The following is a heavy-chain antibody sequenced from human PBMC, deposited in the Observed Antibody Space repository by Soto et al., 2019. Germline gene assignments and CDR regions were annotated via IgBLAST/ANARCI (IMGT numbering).Heavy chain of an antibody. CDR1: GFTISGKKY. CDR3: ATWHEREHAYDV. D-gene: IGHD1-1*01. J-gene: IGHJ3*01. Sequence: GGSLRLSCAAFGFTISGKKYVAWVRQAPGKGLEWVSALYDLDGSFYAASVKGRFTTSSDSSKTTVYLQMNDLRPDDTAVYYCATWHEREHAYDVWGQGTTVTVSS. V-gene: IGHV3-53*01. CDR2: LYDLDGS.